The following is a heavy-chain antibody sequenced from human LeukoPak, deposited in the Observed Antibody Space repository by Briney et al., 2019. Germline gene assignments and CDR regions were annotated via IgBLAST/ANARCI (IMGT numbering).Heavy chain of an antibody. Sequence: GGSLRLSCAASGFTFSSYSMNWVRQAPGKGLEWVSYISSSSSTIYYADSVKGRFTISRDNAKNSLYLQMNSLRAEDTAVYYCARDLEIYRSYYYYGMDVWGQGTTVTVSS. CDR2: ISSSSSTI. CDR1: GFTFSSYS. J-gene: IGHJ6*02. V-gene: IGHV3-48*01. CDR3: ARDLEIYRSYYYYGMDV. D-gene: IGHD3-3*01.